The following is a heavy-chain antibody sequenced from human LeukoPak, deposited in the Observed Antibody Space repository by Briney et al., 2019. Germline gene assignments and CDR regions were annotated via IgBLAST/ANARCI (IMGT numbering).Heavy chain of an antibody. Sequence: PSETLSLTCTVSGDSFSSYYWNWIRQSPGKGLEWIGYIYYSGNTNYNPSLKSRVTISVDTPRNQFSLKLSSVTAADTAVYYCARDHCSGGSCYPVWAFDIWGQETVVTVSS. V-gene: IGHV4-59*01. CDR3: ARDHCSGGSCYPVWAFDI. CDR1: GDSFSSYY. CDR2: IYYSGNT. D-gene: IGHD2-15*01. J-gene: IGHJ3*02.